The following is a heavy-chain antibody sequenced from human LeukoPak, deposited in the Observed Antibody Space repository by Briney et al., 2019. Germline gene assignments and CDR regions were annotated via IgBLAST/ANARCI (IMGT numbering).Heavy chain of an antibody. V-gene: IGHV4-59*08. CDR3: ARGRGLGVITPYSDS. CDR2: ISYRGST. CDR1: GGSTSSDH. Sequence: PSETLSLTCTVSGGSTSSDHWSCIRQPPEKGLEWIGCISYRGSTNYNPSLKSRVTISVDTSKKYFSLKLTSVTAADTGVYYCARGRGLGVITPYSDSWGQGTLVTVSS. D-gene: IGHD3-16*02. J-gene: IGHJ4*02.